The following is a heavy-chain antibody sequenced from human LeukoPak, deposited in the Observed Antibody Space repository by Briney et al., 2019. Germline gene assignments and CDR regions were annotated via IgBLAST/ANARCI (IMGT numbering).Heavy chain of an antibody. J-gene: IGHJ4*02. CDR1: GFTFSSYS. V-gene: IGHV3-21*01. D-gene: IGHD3-22*01. CDR3: AKSSSIGYYGDPYDYFDY. CDR2: ISSSSSYI. Sequence: GGSLRLPCAASGFTFSSYSMNWVRQAPGKGLEWVSSISSSSSYIYYADSVKGRFTISRDNAKNSLYLQMNSLRAEDTAVYYCAKSSSIGYYGDPYDYFDYWGQGTLVTVSS.